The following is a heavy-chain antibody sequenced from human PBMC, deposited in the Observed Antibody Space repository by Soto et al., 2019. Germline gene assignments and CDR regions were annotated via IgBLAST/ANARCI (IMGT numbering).Heavy chain of an antibody. CDR2: VSANGDIT. V-gene: IGHV3-23*01. CDR1: GFTFSDYA. D-gene: IGHD3-10*01. Sequence: EVQVLESGGDLVQPGGSLRLSCAASGFTFSDYAMTWVRQAPGKGLDWVSSVSANGDITYYADSVKGRFTISRDNSNNTLLLQMNSLRAEDTALFYCARGDRGGSGSPASYYFSGLDLWGQGTTVTVSS. CDR3: ARGDRGGSGSPASYYFSGLDL. J-gene: IGHJ6*02.